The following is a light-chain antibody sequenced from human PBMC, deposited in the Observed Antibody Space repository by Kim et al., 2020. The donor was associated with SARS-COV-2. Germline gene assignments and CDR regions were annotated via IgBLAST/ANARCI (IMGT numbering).Light chain of an antibody. Sequence: LSPGERATLSCRASQSGSSSYLAWYQQKPGQAPRLLIYGASSRATGIPDRFSGSGSGTDFTLTISRLEREDFAVYYCQQYGSSPYTFGQGTKLE. J-gene: IGKJ2*01. CDR2: GAS. CDR1: QSGSSSY. CDR3: QQYGSSPYT. V-gene: IGKV3-20*01.